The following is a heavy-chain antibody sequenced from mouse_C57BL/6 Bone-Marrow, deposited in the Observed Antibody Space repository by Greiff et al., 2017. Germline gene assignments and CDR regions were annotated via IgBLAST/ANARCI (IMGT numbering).Heavy chain of an antibody. Sequence: QVQLQQPGAELVRPGSSVKLSCKASGYTFTSYWMHWVKQRPIQGLEWIGNIDPSDSETHYNHKFKDKATLTVDKSSSTAYMQLSSLTSEDSAVXYCARPHYYGSSPYAMDYWGQGTSVTVSS. CDR3: ARPHYYGSSPYAMDY. D-gene: IGHD1-1*01. CDR1: GYTFTSYW. CDR2: IDPSDSET. J-gene: IGHJ4*01. V-gene: IGHV1-52*01.